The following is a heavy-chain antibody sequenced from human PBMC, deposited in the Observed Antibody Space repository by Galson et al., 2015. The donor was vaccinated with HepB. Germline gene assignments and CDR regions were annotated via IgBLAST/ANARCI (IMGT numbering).Heavy chain of an antibody. D-gene: IGHD2-15*01. J-gene: IGHJ4*02. CDR1: GYTFTRYY. V-gene: IGHV1-46*01. Sequence: SVKVSCKASGYTFTRYYIHWVRQAPGQGFEWMGIINPSGGSTVYAQKFQGRVAVTRDTSTNTVYMEVSSLTFEDTAVYYCARRLCSGGSCYSFGIFDHWGQGTLVTVSS. CDR3: ARRLCSGGSCYSFGIFDH. CDR2: INPSGGST.